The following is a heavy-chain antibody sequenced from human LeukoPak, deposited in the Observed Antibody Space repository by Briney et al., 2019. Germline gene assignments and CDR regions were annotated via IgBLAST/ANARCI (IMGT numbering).Heavy chain of an antibody. J-gene: IGHJ4*02. V-gene: IGHV3-48*01. CDR3: ARADYYGSGNYYTSDY. Sequence: GGSLRLSCAASGFTFSSYSMNWVRQAPGKGLEWVSYIRSSSSTIYYADSVKGRFTISRDNAKNSLYLQMNSLRAEDTAVYYCARADYYGSGNYYTSDYWGQGTLVTVSS. CDR1: GFTFSSYS. CDR2: IRSSSSTI. D-gene: IGHD3-10*01.